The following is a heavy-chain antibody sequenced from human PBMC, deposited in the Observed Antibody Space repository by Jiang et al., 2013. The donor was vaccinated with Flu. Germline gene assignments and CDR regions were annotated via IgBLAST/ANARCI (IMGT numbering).Heavy chain of an antibody. CDR1: GGSISSSSYY. D-gene: IGHD5-18*01. CDR2: IYYSGST. J-gene: IGHJ5*02. V-gene: IGHV4-39*07. Sequence: GLVKPSETLSLTCTVSGGSISSSSYYWGWIRQPPGKGLEWIGSIYYSGSTYYNPSLKSRVTISVDTSKNQFSLKLSSVTAADTAVYYCARHQGYSYGYSWFDPWGQGTLVTVSS. CDR3: ARHQGYSYGYSWFDP.